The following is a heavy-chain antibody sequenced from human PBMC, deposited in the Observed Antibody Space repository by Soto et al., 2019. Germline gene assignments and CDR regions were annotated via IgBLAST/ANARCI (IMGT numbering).Heavy chain of an antibody. V-gene: IGHV2-5*02. CDR3: AHRPSYCSGGSCYSGFAY. CDR2: IYWDDDK. D-gene: IGHD2-15*01. Sequence: QITLKESGPTLVKPTQTLTLTCTFSGFSLSTSGVGVGWIRQPPGKALEWLALIYWDDDKRYSPSLKSRLTTSKNTSKNQVVLTMTNMHPVDTATYYCAHRPSYCSGGSCYSGFAYWGQGTLVTVSS. J-gene: IGHJ4*02. CDR1: GFSLSTSGVG.